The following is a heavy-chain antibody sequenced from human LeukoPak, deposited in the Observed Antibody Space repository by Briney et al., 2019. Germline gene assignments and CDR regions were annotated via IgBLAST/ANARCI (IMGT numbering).Heavy chain of an antibody. D-gene: IGHD4-17*01. Sequence: ASVKVSCKASGYTFTSYPISWVRQAPGQGLEWVGWITTYNGNTNYAQKLLGRVTMITDTSTSTAYMDLRGLRSDDTAVYYCARGYDYGDYVGDFDYWGQGTLVTVSS. CDR2: ITTYNGNT. J-gene: IGHJ4*02. CDR3: ARGYDYGDYVGDFDY. CDR1: GYTFTSYP. V-gene: IGHV1-18*01.